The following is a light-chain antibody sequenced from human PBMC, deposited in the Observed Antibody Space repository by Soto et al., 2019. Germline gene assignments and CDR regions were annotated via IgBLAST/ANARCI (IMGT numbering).Light chain of an antibody. CDR2: GIS. V-gene: IGKV1-5*01. CDR1: QNIRNW. Sequence: DIQMTQSPSTLSASVGDSVTITCRASQNIRNWLAWYQQKPGKAPNPLIYGISSLQSGVPSRFSGSGSGTDFTLTISSLQPEDIATYYCLQDYNYPWTFGQGTKVDIK. CDR3: LQDYNYPWT. J-gene: IGKJ1*01.